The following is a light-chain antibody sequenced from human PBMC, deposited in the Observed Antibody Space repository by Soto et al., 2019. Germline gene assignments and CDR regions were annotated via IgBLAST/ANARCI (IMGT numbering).Light chain of an antibody. CDR3: QHYGISAWT. CDR2: GTY. Sequence: FVLTQSPGTLSLSPGERATLSCRASQSVTGSYLAWYQQKPGQAPRLVIYGTYNRATGIPDRFSGSGSGTDFTLTISRLEPEDFAVYYCQHYGISAWTFGQGTKVESK. V-gene: IGKV3-20*01. CDR1: QSVTGSY. J-gene: IGKJ1*01.